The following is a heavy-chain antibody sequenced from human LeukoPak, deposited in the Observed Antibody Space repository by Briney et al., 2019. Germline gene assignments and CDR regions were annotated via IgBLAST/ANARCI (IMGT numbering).Heavy chain of an antibody. CDR2: ISHTGST. CDR3: ARDQISINALDL. D-gene: IGHD3-10*01. Sequence: SETLSLTCTVSGASINGHYWSWVRQSPEKGLEWIGYISHTGSTNYNHFLKSRVTMSVDTSKKQFSLKLSSVTAADTAIYYCARDQISINALDLWGQGTLVTVS. V-gene: IGHV4-59*11. CDR1: GASINGHY. J-gene: IGHJ3*01.